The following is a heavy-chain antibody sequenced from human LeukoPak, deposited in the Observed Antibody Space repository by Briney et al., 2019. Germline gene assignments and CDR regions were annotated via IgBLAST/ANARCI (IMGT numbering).Heavy chain of an antibody. V-gene: IGHV3-48*03. CDR1: GFDLSTYE. CDR2: ITISGHTK. J-gene: IGHJ5*02. Sequence: GGSQRLSCAASGFDLSTYEMNWVRQATGKGLEWIADITISGHTKNYADSVKGRFTISRDNARTSLYLQMNSLRVEDTGVYYCARGDPHADLWGQGTLVTVSS. CDR3: ARGDPHADL.